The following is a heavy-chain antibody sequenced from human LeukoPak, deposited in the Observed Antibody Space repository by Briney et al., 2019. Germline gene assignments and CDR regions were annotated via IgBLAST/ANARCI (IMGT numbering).Heavy chain of an antibody. V-gene: IGHV3-23*01. CDR1: RFTFSSYA. J-gene: IGHJ4*02. D-gene: IGHD6-19*01. CDR2: ISGSGGRT. CDR3: ANPLPVAGFGY. Sequence: GGSLRLSCTASRFTFSSYAMSWVRQAPGKGLEWVSAISGSGGRTYYADSVKGRFTISRDNSKNTLYLQMNSLRAEDTAVYYCANPLPVAGFGYWGQGTLVTVSS.